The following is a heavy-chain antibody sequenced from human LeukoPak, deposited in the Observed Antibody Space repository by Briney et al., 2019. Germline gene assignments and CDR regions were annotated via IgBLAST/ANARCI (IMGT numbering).Heavy chain of an antibody. CDR3: ANDARLVVINPQFDY. J-gene: IGHJ4*02. D-gene: IGHD3-22*01. CDR2: ISYDGSNK. Sequence: GGSLRLSCAASGFTFSSYGMHWVRQAPGKGLEWVAVISYDGSNKYYADSVKGRFTISRDNSKNTLYLQMNSLRAEDTAVYYCANDARLVVINPQFDYWGQGTLVTVSS. CDR1: GFTFSSYG. V-gene: IGHV3-30*18.